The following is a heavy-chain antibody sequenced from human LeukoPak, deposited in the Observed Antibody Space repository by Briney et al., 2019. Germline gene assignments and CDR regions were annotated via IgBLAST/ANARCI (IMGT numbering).Heavy chain of an antibody. CDR2: ISSRSESK. J-gene: IGHJ6*02. CDR1: GFTLSTSG. D-gene: IGHD3-10*01. CDR3: ARVWQLGV. Sequence: PGGSLRLSCAASGFTLSTSGMNWVRQAPGKGLEWVAYISSRSESKYYAASVKGRFTISRDNAHNSLYLQMNSLRDDDTAVYYCARVWQLGVWGQGTAVTVSS. V-gene: IGHV3-48*02.